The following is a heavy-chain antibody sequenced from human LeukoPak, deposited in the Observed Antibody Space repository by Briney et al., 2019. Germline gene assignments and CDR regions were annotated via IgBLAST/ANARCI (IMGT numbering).Heavy chain of an antibody. V-gene: IGHV5-51*01. J-gene: IGHJ4*02. CDR2: IYPGDSDT. Sequence: GESLKISCKGSGYSFTSYWNGWVRQIPGKGLEWMGIIYPGDSDTRYSPSFQGQVTISADKSNSTAYLQWSSLKAADTAMYYCARIYGGIDQGPFDYWGQGTLVTVSS. CDR3: ARIYGGIDQGPFDY. CDR1: GYSFTSYW. D-gene: IGHD4-23*01.